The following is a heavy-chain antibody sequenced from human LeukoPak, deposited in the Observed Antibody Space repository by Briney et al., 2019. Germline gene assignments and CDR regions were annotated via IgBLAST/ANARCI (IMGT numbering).Heavy chain of an antibody. Sequence: GGSLRLSCAASGFTFSDYYMSWIRQAPGKGLEWVSYISSSGSTIYYADSVKGRFTISRDNAKNSLYLQMNSLRAEDTAVYYCARDLSYYYDSRVLPYYFDYWGQGTLVTVSS. CDR1: GFTFSDYY. D-gene: IGHD3-22*01. CDR3: ARDLSYYYDSRVLPYYFDY. V-gene: IGHV3-11*01. CDR2: ISSSGSTI. J-gene: IGHJ4*02.